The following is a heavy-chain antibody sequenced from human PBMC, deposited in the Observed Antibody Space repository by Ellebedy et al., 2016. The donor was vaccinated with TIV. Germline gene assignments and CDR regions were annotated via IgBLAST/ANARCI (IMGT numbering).Heavy chain of an antibody. CDR1: GDSINNNY. D-gene: IGHD6-13*01. CDR2: IYHSGST. J-gene: IGHJ4*02. CDR3: ARDEYNISWFKY. Sequence: MPSETLSLTCNVSGDSINNNYWSWIRQPPGKGLQWIAYIYHSGSTSYNPSLKSRVSISVDTSKNQLSLRLSSVTAADTAVYYCARDEYNISWFKYWGQGTLATVSS. V-gene: IGHV4-59*01.